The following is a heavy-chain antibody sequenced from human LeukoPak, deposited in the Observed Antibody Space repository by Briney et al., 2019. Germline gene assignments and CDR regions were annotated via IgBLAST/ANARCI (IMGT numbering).Heavy chain of an antibody. CDR2: IYTSGST. V-gene: IGHV4-4*07. Sequence: SETLSLTCTVSGDSITNYYWSWIRQPAGKGLEWIGRIYTSGSTNYNPSLKSRVTISVDTSKNQFSLKLSSVTAADTAVYYCARGRIAAAGSQYFDYWGQGTLVTVSS. J-gene: IGHJ4*02. D-gene: IGHD6-13*01. CDR3: ARGRIAAAGSQYFDY. CDR1: GDSITNYY.